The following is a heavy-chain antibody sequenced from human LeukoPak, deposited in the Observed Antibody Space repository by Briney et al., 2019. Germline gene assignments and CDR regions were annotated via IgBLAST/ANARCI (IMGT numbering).Heavy chain of an antibody. V-gene: IGHV3-23*01. CDR1: GFTFSSYA. Sequence: GGSLRLSCAASGFTFSSYAMSWVRQAPGKGLEWVSAISGSGGSTYYADSVKGRFTISRDNSKNTLYLQMNSLRAEDTAVYYCAKGVRYCSSASCWGKDYYYMDVWGKGTTVTVSS. J-gene: IGHJ6*03. D-gene: IGHD2-2*01. CDR3: AKGVRYCSSASCWGKDYYYMDV. CDR2: ISGSGGST.